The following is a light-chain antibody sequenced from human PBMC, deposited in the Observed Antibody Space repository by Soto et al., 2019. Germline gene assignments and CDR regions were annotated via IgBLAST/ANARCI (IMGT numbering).Light chain of an antibody. V-gene: IGLV1-51*01. CDR2: DNN. CDR1: SSDIGNNY. CDR3: GTWDSSRSGGRV. Sequence: QSVLTQPPSVSAAPGQKVTISCSGSSSDIGNNYVSWYQQLPGTAPKLLIYDNNKRPSGIPDRFSGSKSGTSATLDITGLQTGDEADYYCGTWDSSRSGGRVFGGGTKLTVL. J-gene: IGLJ3*02.